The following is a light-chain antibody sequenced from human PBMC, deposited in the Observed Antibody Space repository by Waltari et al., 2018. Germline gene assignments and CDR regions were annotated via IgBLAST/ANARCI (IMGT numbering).Light chain of an antibody. Sequence: HSVLTQPPSVSAAPGQDVTIFCSGSSSNIGNNYVSWYQQVPGTAPKLLIFGNNERPSGIPDRFSGSKSGTSATLYITGLQTGDEAHYYCATWDSSLSGGVFGGGTKVTVL. CDR3: ATWDSSLSGGV. CDR2: GNN. CDR1: SSNIGNNY. V-gene: IGLV1-51*01. J-gene: IGLJ2*01.